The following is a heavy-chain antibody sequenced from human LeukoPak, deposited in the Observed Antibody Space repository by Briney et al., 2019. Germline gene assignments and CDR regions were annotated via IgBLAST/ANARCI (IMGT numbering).Heavy chain of an antibody. V-gene: IGHV3-48*02. J-gene: IGHJ4*02. Sequence: GGSLRLSCAASGFTFSSYGMSWVRQAPGKGLEWVSYISTTNTMYYADSVKGRFTISRDDAKSSLYLQMNSLRDEDTAVYYCARVRDNSGFSYWGQGTLVTVSS. CDR1: GFTFSSYG. CDR3: ARVRDNSGFSY. D-gene: IGHD3-22*01. CDR2: ISTTNTM.